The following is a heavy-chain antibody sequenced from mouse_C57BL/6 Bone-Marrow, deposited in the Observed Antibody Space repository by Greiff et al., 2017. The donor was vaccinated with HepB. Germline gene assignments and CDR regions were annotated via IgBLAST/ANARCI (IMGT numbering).Heavy chain of an antibody. CDR1: GFTFSSYA. CDR2: ISDGGSYT. J-gene: IGHJ3*01. V-gene: IGHV5-4*01. CDR3: ARDIYFFAY. D-gene: IGHD2-1*01. Sequence: EVKLMESGGGLVKPGGSLKLSCAASGFTFSSYAMSWVRQTPEKRLEWVATISDGGSYTYYPDNVKGRFTISRDNAKNNLYLQMSHLKSEDTAMYYCARDIYFFAYWGQGTLVTVSA.